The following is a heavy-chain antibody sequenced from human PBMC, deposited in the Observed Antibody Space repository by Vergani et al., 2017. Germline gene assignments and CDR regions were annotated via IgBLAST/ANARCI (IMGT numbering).Heavy chain of an antibody. Sequence: EVQLVESGGGLVQPGGSLRLSCAASGFTVSSNYMSWVRQAPGKGLEWVSVIYSGGSTYYADSVKGRFTISRDNSKNTLYLQMNSLRAEDTAVYYCARAGIQLWPTVPEFDYWGQETLVTVSS. V-gene: IGHV3-66*02. J-gene: IGHJ4*02. D-gene: IGHD5-18*01. CDR3: ARAGIQLWPTVPEFDY. CDR1: GFTVSSNY. CDR2: IYSGGST.